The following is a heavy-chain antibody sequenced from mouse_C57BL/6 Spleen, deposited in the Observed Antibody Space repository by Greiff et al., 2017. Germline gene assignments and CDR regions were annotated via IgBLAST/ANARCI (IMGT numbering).Heavy chain of an antibody. D-gene: IGHD2-4*01. CDR2: IFPSDSET. CDR3: ARGGLPTSWFAY. J-gene: IGHJ3*01. CDR1: GYTFTSYW. Sequence: VQLQQPGAELVRPGSSVKLSCKASGYTFTSYWMDWVKQRPGQGLEWIGNIFPSDSETPYNQKFKDKATFTVDKSSSTAYMQLSSLTSEDSVVYYCARGGLPTSWFAYWGQGTLVTVAA. V-gene: IGHV1-61*01.